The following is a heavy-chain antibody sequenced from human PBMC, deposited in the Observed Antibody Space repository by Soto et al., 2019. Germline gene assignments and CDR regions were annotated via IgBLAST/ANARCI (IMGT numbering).Heavy chain of an antibody. D-gene: IGHD3-22*01. CDR1: GGSASSGDYY. V-gene: IGHV4-30-4*01. J-gene: IGHJ4*02. CDR3: ARGAHYYDSSGYLDY. Sequence: QVQLQESGPGLVKPSQTLSLTCSVSGGSASSGDYYWSWIRQPPGKGLEWIGYIYYSDSTYYNPSLKSRVTISVDSSKHHLSLKMRSVTAADTAVYFCARGAHYYDSSGYLDYWGQGTLVTVSS. CDR2: IYYSDST.